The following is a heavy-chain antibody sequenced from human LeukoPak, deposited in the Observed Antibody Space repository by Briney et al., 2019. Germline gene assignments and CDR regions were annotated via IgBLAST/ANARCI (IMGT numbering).Heavy chain of an antibody. CDR3: AKGRCSGGSCYGRGFDH. CDR2: MGGSGGRT. D-gene: IGHD2-15*01. V-gene: IGHV3-23*01. J-gene: IGHJ4*02. CDR1: GFTFSSYD. Sequence: SGGSLTLSCAVSGFTFSSYDMPRLRQAPGQGLEWVSVMGGSGGRTHYAAYVKGRFTISRDNSKNTLYWQMSSLRAEDTAVYCGAKGRCSGGSCYGRGFDHWGQGTLVTVSS.